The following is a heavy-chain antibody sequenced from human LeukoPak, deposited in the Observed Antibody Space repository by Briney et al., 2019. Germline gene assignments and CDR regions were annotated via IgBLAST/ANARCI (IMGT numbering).Heavy chain of an antibody. V-gene: IGHV3-21*04. CDR3: AKDYDSSGYFLSFFDS. CDR1: GFTFSSYS. D-gene: IGHD3-22*01. Sequence: PGGSLRLSCGASGFTFSSYSMNWVRQAPGKGLEWVSSISSDSAHILYADSVKGRFTISRDNSKNSLFLQMNSLTTEDTALYYCAKDYDSSGYFLSFFDSWGQGTLVTVSS. J-gene: IGHJ4*02. CDR2: ISSDSAHI.